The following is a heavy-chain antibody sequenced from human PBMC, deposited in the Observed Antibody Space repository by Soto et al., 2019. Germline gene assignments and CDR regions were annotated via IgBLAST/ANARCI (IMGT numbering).Heavy chain of an antibody. CDR1: GFTVSSNY. V-gene: IGHV3-53*01. D-gene: IGHD5-12*01. Sequence: GGSLRLSCAASGFTVSSNYMSWVRQAPGKGLEWGSVIYSGGSTYYADSVKGRFTISRDNSKNTLYLQMNSLRAEDTAVYYCARDRGDGYNDFDYWGQGTLVTVSS. CDR2: IYSGGST. CDR3: ARDRGDGYNDFDY. J-gene: IGHJ4*02.